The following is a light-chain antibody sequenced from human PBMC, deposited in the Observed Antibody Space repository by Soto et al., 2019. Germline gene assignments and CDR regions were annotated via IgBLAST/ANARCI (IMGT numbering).Light chain of an antibody. J-gene: IGKJ4*01. Sequence: DLQMTQSPSSLSASVGDRVIITCRASQDIGMWLAWYQQKPGKAPKSLIYAASSLQSRVPSRFTGGGSGTDFTLTISNLQAEDLATYYCHQYSSYPTFGGGTKVEIK. V-gene: IGKV1D-16*01. CDR2: AAS. CDR3: HQYSSYPT. CDR1: QDIGMW.